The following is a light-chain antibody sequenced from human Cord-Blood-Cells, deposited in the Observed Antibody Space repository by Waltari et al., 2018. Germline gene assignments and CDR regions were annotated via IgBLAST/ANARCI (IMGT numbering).Light chain of an antibody. CDR3: QQSYSQWT. CDR1: QSISSY. V-gene: IGKV1-39*01. CDR2: AAS. Sequence: DIQMTQSPSSLSASVGDRVTLTCRASQSISSYLNWYQQKPGKAPKLLIYAASSLQSGVPSRFSGSGSGTDFTLTISSLQPEDFATYYCQQSYSQWTFGQGTKVEIK. J-gene: IGKJ1*01.